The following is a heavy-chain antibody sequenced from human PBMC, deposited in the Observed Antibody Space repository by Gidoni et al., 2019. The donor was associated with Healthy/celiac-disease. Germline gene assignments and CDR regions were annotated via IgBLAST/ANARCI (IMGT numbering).Heavy chain of an antibody. D-gene: IGHD3-3*01. Sequence: EVQLVESGGGLVQPGGSLRLSCAASGFTFSSYAMSWFRQAPGKGLEWVSAISGSGGSTYYADSVKGRFTIPRDNSKNTLYLQMNSLRAEDTAVYYCAKDEDLGDLKPYYMDVWGKGTTVTVSS. CDR1: GFTFSSYA. J-gene: IGHJ6*03. CDR2: ISGSGGST. V-gene: IGHV3-23*04. CDR3: AKDEDLGDLKPYYMDV.